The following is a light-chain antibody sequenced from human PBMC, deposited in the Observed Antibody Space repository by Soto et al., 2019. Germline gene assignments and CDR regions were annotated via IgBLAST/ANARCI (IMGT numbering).Light chain of an antibody. CDR3: QQYDNLPLP. CDR1: QDISNY. CDR2: DAS. Sequence: DIQMTQSPSSLSASVGDRVTITCQASQDISNYLNGYQQKPGKAPKLLIYDASNLETGVPSRFSGSGSGTDFTFTISSLQPEDIATYYCQQYDNLPLPFGQGTKLEIK. J-gene: IGKJ2*01. V-gene: IGKV1-33*01.